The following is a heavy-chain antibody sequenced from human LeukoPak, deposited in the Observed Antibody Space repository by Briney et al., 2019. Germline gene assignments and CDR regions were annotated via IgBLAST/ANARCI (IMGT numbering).Heavy chain of an antibody. J-gene: IGHJ3*02. V-gene: IGHV5-51*01. CDR3: ARRQSMGAARVYAFDI. Sequence: GESLKISWKGSGYSFTSYWIGWVRRMPGKGLEWIGIFYAGDFDTSYSPSFQGQVTISADKSMSTAYLQRSSLKASDTAMYYCARRQSMGAARVYAFDIWGQGTMVTVSS. D-gene: IGHD6-6*01. CDR1: GYSFTSYW. CDR2: FYAGDFDT.